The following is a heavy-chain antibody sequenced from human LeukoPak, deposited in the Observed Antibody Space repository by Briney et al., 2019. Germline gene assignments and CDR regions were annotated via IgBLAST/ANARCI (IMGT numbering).Heavy chain of an antibody. CDR3: ARRGAYNYEPLDY. V-gene: IGHV3-74*01. Sequence: GGSLRLSCAASGFAFSGYWIYWVRQAPGKGLVWVSRINSDGSDTTHADSVKGRFTISRDNAENTLYLQMNSLRAEDTAVYYCARRGAYNYEPLDYWGQGTLVTVSS. CDR1: GFAFSGYW. J-gene: IGHJ4*02. CDR2: INSDGSDT. D-gene: IGHD5-18*01.